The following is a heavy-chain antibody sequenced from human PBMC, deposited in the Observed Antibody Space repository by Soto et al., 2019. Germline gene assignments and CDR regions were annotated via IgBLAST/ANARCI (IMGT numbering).Heavy chain of an antibody. CDR3: ARAAMGGSSWPFDY. CDR1: GGSISRNSFY. Sequence: PSETLSLTCTVSGGSISRNSFYWGWIRQPPGKGLEWIGNIYHSGSTNYNPSLKSRVTISVDKSKDQFSLKLSSVTAADTAVYYCARAAMGGSSWPFDYWGQGTLVTVPQ. CDR2: IYHSGST. V-gene: IGHV4-39*07. J-gene: IGHJ4*02. D-gene: IGHD6-13*01.